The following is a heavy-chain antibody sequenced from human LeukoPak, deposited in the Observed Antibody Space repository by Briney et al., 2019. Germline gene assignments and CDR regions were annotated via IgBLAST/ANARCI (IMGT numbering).Heavy chain of an antibody. D-gene: IGHD1-26*01. CDR3: ARDDEWELPKIDY. CDR2: MNPNSGNT. Sequence: ASVKVSCKASGYTFTSYDINWVRQATGQGLEWMGWMNPNSGNTGYAQKLQGRVTMTTDTSTSTAYMELRSLRSDDTAVYYCARDDEWELPKIDYWGQGTLVTVSS. V-gene: IGHV1-8*01. J-gene: IGHJ4*02. CDR1: GYTFTSYD.